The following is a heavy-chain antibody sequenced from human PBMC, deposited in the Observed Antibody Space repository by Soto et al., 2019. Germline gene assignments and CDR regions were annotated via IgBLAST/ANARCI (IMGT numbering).Heavy chain of an antibody. D-gene: IGHD3-10*01. J-gene: IGHJ4*02. CDR1: GGTFSSYT. CDR2: IIPILGIA. Sequence: QVQLVQSGAEVKKPGSSVKVSCKASGGTFSSYTISWVRQAPGQGLEWMGRIIPILGIANYAQKFQGRVTITAAKPTSKADMERSSLRSEDTAVYYCAREEYYYGSGAFFDSWGQGTLVTVSS. V-gene: IGHV1-69*08. CDR3: AREEYYYGSGAFFDS.